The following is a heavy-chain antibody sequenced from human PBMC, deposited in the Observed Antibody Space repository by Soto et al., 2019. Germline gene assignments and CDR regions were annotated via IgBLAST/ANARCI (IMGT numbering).Heavy chain of an antibody. Sequence: GGSLRLSFAASGFTFSSYGMHWVRQAPGKGLEWVAVISYDGSNKYYADSVKGRFTISRDNSKNTLYLQMNSLRAEDTAVYYCAKGGFGGVIGPLDYWGQGTLVTVSS. J-gene: IGHJ4*02. CDR1: GFTFSSYG. D-gene: IGHD3-16*02. CDR3: AKGGFGGVIGPLDY. CDR2: ISYDGSNK. V-gene: IGHV3-30*18.